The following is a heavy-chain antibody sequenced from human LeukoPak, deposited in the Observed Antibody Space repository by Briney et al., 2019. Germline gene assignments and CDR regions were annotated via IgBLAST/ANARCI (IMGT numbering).Heavy chain of an antibody. D-gene: IGHD4-17*01. Sequence: SETRSLTCTVSGGSISSSSYYWGWIRQPPGKGLEWIGSIYYSGSTYYNPSLKSRVTISVDTSKNQFSLKLSSVTAADTAVYYCARPIIYGDYWYFDLWGRGTLVTVSS. CDR3: ARPIIYGDYWYFDL. V-gene: IGHV4-39*07. CDR2: IYYSGST. J-gene: IGHJ2*01. CDR1: GGSISSSSYY.